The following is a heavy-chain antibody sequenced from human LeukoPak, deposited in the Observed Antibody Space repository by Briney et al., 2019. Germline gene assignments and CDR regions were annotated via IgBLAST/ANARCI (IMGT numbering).Heavy chain of an antibody. CDR3: ARGRGEGSYLPYYYYYYMDV. V-gene: IGHV1-3*03. D-gene: IGHD1-26*01. CDR1: GYTFTSYA. J-gene: IGHJ6*03. Sequence: KPGASVKVSCKASGYTFTSYAMHWVRQAPGQRLEWMGWINAGNGNTKYSQEFQGRVTITRDTSASTAYMELSSLRSEDMAVYYCARGRGEGSYLPYYYYYYMDVWGKGTTVTVSS. CDR2: INAGNGNT.